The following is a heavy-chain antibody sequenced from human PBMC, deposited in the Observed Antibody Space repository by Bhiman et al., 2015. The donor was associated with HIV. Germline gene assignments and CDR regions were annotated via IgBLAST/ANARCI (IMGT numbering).Heavy chain of an antibody. CDR1: GFSFSSYG. CDR2: IWHDGTNK. D-gene: IGHD6-13*01. CDR3: AREFTGYSSSNFDY. J-gene: IGHJ4*02. Sequence: QVQLVESGGGVVQPGRSLRLSCTASGFSFSSYGMHWVRQAPGKGLEWVAVIWHDGTNKDYPDSVKGRFTISRDNSKNTLYLQMNSLRAEDTAVYYCAREFTGYSSSNFDYWGQGTLVTVSS. V-gene: IGHV3-33*01.